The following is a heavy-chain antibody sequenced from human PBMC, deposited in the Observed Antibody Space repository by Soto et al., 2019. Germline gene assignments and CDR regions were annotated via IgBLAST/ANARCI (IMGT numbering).Heavy chain of an antibody. Sequence: SETLSLTCAVSGGSISSSNWWSWVRQPPGKGLEWIGEIYHSGSTNYNPSLKSRVTISVDKSKNQFSLKLSSVTAADTAVYYCARGRGSSSWYRTFDYWGQGTLVTVSS. CDR1: GGSISSSNW. J-gene: IGHJ4*02. CDR2: IYHSGST. CDR3: ARGRGSSSWYRTFDY. D-gene: IGHD6-13*01. V-gene: IGHV4-4*02.